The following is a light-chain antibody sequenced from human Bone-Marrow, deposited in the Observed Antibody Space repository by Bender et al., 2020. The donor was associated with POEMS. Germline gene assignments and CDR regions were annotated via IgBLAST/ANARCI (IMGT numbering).Light chain of an antibody. CDR3: QSSWV. CDR2: GNS. J-gene: IGLJ3*02. CDR1: RFDIGAGYD. V-gene: IGLV1-40*01. Sequence: QSVLTQPPSVSGAPGQRVTISCTGSRFDIGAGYDVHWYQQLPGTAPKLLIHGNSKRPSGVPDRFSASKSGTSASLVITGLQAEDEADDYCQSSWVFGGGTKLTVL.